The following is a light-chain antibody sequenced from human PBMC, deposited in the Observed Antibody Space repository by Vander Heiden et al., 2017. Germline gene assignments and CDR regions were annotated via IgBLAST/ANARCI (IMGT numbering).Light chain of an antibody. Sequence: AIQMTESQCSLFASVGHSVTITCRASQGMRNNLGWYQQKPGKAPKLLIYGASTLQSGVPSRFSGDGYGTDFTLTIGRLQPEDFATYYCLQDYDYPRTFGQGTKVEIK. CDR2: GAS. CDR3: LQDYDYPRT. J-gene: IGKJ1*01. CDR1: QGMRNN. V-gene: IGKV1-6*01.